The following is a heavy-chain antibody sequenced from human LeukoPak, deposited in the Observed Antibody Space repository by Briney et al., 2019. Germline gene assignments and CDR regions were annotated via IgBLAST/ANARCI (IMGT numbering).Heavy chain of an antibody. Sequence: SETLSLTCAVYGGSFIGYDWTWIRQPPGKGLEWIGEINHSGGTNYNPSLKSRVTISVDTSKNQFSLKLSSVTAADTAVYYCAREGGFYRPLDYSGQGTLVTVSS. V-gene: IGHV4-34*01. CDR3: AREGGFYRPLDY. CDR1: GGSFIGYD. J-gene: IGHJ4*02. CDR2: INHSGGT. D-gene: IGHD6-25*01.